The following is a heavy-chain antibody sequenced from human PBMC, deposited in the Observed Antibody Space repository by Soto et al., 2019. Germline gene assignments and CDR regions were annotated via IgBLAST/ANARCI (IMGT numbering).Heavy chain of an antibody. CDR1: GSSLTNYW. V-gene: IGHV5-10-1*01. J-gene: IGHJ5*02. D-gene: IGHD2-15*01. CDR3: ARQGGYCSGGSCYFKVSWFDP. CDR2: IDPGDSVT. Sequence: GESLKISCQGSGSSLTNYWIHWVRQMPGKGPEWLGRIDPGDSVTTYSPSFQGHVTMSADKSINTAYLQWSSLKASDTAMYYCARQGGYCSGGSCYFKVSWFDPWGQGTLVTVSS.